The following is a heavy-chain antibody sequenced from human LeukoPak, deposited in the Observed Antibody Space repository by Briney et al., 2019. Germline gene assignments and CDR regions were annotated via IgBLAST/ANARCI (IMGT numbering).Heavy chain of an antibody. J-gene: IGHJ6*02. CDR1: GGAISSYY. CDR2: IYYSGST. Sequence: PSETLSLTCTVSGGAISSYYWSWIWQPPGKGLEWIGYIYYSGSTNYNPSLKSRVAMSVDTSRNQFSLKLSSVTAADTAVYYCARAQVDHKNGPGSRGYYSYGMDVWGRGTTVTVSS. D-gene: IGHD1-14*01. V-gene: IGHV4-59*01. CDR3: ARAQVDHKNGPGSRGYYSYGMDV.